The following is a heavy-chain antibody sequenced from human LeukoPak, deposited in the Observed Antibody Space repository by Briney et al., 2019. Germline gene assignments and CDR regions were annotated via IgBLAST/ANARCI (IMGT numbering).Heavy chain of an antibody. CDR2: IIPILGIA. Sequence: SVKVSCKASGGTFSSYAISWVRQAPGQGLEWMGRIIPILGIANYAQKFQGRVTITADKSTSTAYMELSSLRSEDTAVYYCARAGDSSSWYPHWFDPWGQGTLVTVSS. V-gene: IGHV1-69*04. D-gene: IGHD6-13*01. CDR1: GGTFSSYA. J-gene: IGHJ5*02. CDR3: ARAGDSSSWYPHWFDP.